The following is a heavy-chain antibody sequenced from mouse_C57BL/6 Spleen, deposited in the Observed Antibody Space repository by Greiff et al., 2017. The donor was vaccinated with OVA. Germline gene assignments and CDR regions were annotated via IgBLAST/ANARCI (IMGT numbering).Heavy chain of an antibody. J-gene: IGHJ2*01. V-gene: IGHV1-74*01. CDR2: IHPSDSDT. CDR3: AILLPAQAPYFDY. CDR1: GYTFTSYW. Sequence: QVQLQQPGAELVKPGASVKVSCKASGYTFTSYWMHWVKQRPGQGLEWIGRIHPSDSDTNYNQKFKGKATLTVDKSSSTAYIQLSSLTSEDSAVYYCAILLPAQAPYFDYWGQGTTLTVSS. D-gene: IGHD3-2*02.